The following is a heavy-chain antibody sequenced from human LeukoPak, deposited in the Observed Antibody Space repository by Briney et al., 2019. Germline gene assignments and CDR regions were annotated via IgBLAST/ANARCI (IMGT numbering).Heavy chain of an antibody. CDR1: GFTFSSYS. J-gene: IGHJ3*02. V-gene: IGHV3-48*04. CDR3: ARDPSKYYDFWSGPKGSAFDI. Sequence: GGPLRLSCAASGFTFSSYSMSWVRQAPGKGLEWVSYISSSGSTIYYADSVKGRFTISRDNAKNSLYLQMNSLRAEDTAVYYCARDPSKYYDFWSGPKGSAFDIWGQGTMVTVSS. CDR2: ISSSGSTI. D-gene: IGHD3-3*01.